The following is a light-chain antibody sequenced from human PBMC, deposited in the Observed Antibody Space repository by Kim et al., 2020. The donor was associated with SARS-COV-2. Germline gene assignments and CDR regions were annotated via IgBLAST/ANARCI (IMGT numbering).Light chain of an antibody. CDR2: YIS. V-gene: IGKV1-9*01. CDR3: QQLHSYPLT. Sequence: SASVGDRVTIAGRASKGISSYLAWYQRKPGKAPKLLMYYISTLESGVPSRFSGSGSGTEFTLTISSLQVEDFATYYCQQLHSYPLTFGGGDQAGD. J-gene: IGKJ4*01. CDR1: KGISSY.